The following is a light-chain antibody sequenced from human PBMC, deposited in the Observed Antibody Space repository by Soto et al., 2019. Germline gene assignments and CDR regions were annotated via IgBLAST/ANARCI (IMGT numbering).Light chain of an antibody. CDR2: GAS. CDR3: LQRSNYPWT. CDR1: QGISKY. J-gene: IGKJ1*01. Sequence: DIQMTQSPSAMSASVGDRVTITCRASQGISKYLTWFHQKPGKDPKRLISGASSLQSGVPSRFSGNGSGTEFTLTIISLQPEDSATYYCLQRSNYPWTFGHGTTVEIK. V-gene: IGKV1-17*03.